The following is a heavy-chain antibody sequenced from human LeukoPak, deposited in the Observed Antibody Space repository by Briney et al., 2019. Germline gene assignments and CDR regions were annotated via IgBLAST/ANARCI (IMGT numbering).Heavy chain of an antibody. J-gene: IGHJ5*02. V-gene: IGHV4-39*07. CDR2: LYYDGRT. Sequence: PSETLSLTCTVFGGSISSSNYYWAWFRQPPGKGLEWMGSLYYDGRTYYNPSLESRVTISVDTSKNQFSLKLSSVTAADTAVYYCARGVVRGLIYFVTNDWFAPWGQGTLVTPSS. D-gene: IGHD3-10*01. CDR3: ARGVVRGLIYFVTNDWFAP. CDR1: GGSISSSNYY.